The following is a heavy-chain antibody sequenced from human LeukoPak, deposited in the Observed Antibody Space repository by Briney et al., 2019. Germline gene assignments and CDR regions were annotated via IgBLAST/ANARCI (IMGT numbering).Heavy chain of an antibody. Sequence: GGSLRLSCAASGFTFRDYWMHWVRQAPGKGLVWVSRINGDGSGATYADSVRGRFTISRDNARNTQYLQMNDLTVEDTAVYYCAKDGGYSSSLLYYYYYMDVWGKGTTVTVSS. CDR2: INGDGSGA. V-gene: IGHV3-74*01. CDR3: AKDGGYSSSLLYYYYYMDV. J-gene: IGHJ6*03. D-gene: IGHD6-13*01. CDR1: GFTFRDYW.